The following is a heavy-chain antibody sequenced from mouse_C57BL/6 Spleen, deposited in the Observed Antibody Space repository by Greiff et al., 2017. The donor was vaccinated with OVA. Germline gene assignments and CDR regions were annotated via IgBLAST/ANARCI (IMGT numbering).Heavy chain of an antibody. J-gene: IGHJ4*01. Sequence: QVQLQQPGAELVKPGASVKLSCKASGYTFTSYWMHWVKQRPGRGLEWIGRIDPNSGGTKYNEKFKSKATLTVDKPSSTAYMQLSSLTSEDSAVYYGARGVLYGNYECYAMDYWGQGTSVTVSS. CDR3: ARGVLYGNYECYAMDY. CDR1: GYTFTSYW. D-gene: IGHD2-10*02. V-gene: IGHV1-72*01. CDR2: IDPNSGGT.